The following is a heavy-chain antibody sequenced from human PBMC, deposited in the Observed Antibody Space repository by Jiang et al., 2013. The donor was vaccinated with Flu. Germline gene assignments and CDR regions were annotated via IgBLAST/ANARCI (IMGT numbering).Heavy chain of an antibody. D-gene: IGHD3-3*01. J-gene: IGHJ4*02. CDR1: GFTFDDYA. V-gene: IGHV3-9*01. CDR2: ISWNSGSM. CDR3: AKGWGLRFLDPYWMVFDY. Sequence: QLVESGGGLVQPGRSLRLSCAASGFTFDDYAMHWVRQAPGKGLEWVSGISWNSGSMGYADSVKGRFTISRDNAKNSLYLQMNSLRAEDTALYYCAKGWGLRFLDPYWMVFDYWGQGTLVTVSS.